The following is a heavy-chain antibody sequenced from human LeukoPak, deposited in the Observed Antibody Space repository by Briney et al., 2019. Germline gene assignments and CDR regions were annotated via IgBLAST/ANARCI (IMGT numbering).Heavy chain of an antibody. Sequence: GGSLRLSCAASGFTFSSYSMNWVRQAPGKGLEWVSSISSSSSYIYYADSVKGRFTISRDNAKNSLYLQMNSLRVEDTAMYYCARDEFGIAAHPGRAYYYYGMDVWGQGTTVTVSS. J-gene: IGHJ6*02. V-gene: IGHV3-21*01. D-gene: IGHD6-13*01. CDR1: GFTFSSYS. CDR3: ARDEFGIAAHPGRAYYYYGMDV. CDR2: ISSSSSYI.